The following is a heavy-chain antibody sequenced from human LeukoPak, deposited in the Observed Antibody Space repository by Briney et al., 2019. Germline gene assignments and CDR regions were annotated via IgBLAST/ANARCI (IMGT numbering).Heavy chain of an antibody. CDR3: AREAAGAMIVSDY. CDR1: GFTFSSYS. CDR2: ISSSSSYI. Sequence: GGSLRLSCAASGFTFSSYSMNWVRQAPGKGLEWVSSISSSSSYIYYADSVKGRFTISRDNAKNSLYLQMNSLRAEDTAVYYCAREAAGAMIVSDYWGQGTLVTVSS. J-gene: IGHJ4*02. V-gene: IGHV3-21*01. D-gene: IGHD3-22*01.